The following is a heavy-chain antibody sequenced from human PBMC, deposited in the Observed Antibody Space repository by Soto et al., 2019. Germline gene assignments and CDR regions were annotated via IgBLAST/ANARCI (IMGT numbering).Heavy chain of an antibody. J-gene: IGHJ4*02. CDR1: GGTFNTYT. CDR2: FIPILDMA. CDR3: AITYCRDNSCPRDFDF. V-gene: IGHV1-69*02. D-gene: IGHD2-21*01. Sequence: QVQVVQSGAEVKKPESSVKVSCKPSGGTFNTYTVNWVRLAPGHGLEWMGRFIPILDMANYAQKCQDRVTITADRSTFTAYMELNSLTPDDTAVYYCAITYCRDNSCPRDFDFWGPGTRVTVSS.